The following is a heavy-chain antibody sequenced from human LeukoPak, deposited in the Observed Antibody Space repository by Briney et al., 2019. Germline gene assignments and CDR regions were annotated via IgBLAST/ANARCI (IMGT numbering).Heavy chain of an antibody. J-gene: IGHJ6*02. CDR2: IYYSGST. Sequence: SETLSLTCTVSGGSISSGGYYWSWIRQPPGKGLEWIGYIYYSGSTNYNPSLKSRVTISVDTSKNQFSLKLSSVTAADTAVYYCARDPGIAVAGTTAYYYYYGMDVWGQGTTVTVSS. CDR1: GGSISSGGYY. CDR3: ARDPGIAVAGTTAYYYYYGMDV. V-gene: IGHV4-61*08. D-gene: IGHD6-19*01.